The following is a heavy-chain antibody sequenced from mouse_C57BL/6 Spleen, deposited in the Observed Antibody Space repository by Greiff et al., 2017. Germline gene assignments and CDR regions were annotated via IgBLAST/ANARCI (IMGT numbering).Heavy chain of an antibody. CDR1: GYTFTSYW. CDR3: ASSGSPGGGFDF. CDR2: INPNSGST. V-gene: IGHV1-64*01. J-gene: IGHJ2*01. Sequence: QVQLQQPGAELVKPGASVKLSCKASGYTFTSYWMHWVKQRPGQGLEWIALINPNSGSTNYHDKVKGKFTLTVDNSSSTAYMQLSSLTSEASAVYYCASSGSPGGGFDFWGQGTTLTVSS. D-gene: IGHD3-1*01.